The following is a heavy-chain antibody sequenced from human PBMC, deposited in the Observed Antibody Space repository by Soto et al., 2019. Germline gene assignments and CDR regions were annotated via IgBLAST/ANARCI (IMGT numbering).Heavy chain of an antibody. CDR1: GGSISSSDYY. CDR3: ARHSFFGVVISRFDP. D-gene: IGHD3-3*01. J-gene: IGHJ5*02. Sequence: SETLSLTCTVSGGSISSSDYYWGWIRQPPGKGLEWIGSVYYSGSTYYNPSLKSRVTISVDTSKNQFALKLNSVTAADTALYYCARHSFFGVVISRFDPWGQGTLVTVS. V-gene: IGHV4-39*01. CDR2: VYYSGST.